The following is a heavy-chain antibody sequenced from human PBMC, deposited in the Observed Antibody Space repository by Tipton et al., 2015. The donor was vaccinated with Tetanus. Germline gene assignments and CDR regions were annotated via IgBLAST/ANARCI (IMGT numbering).Heavy chain of an antibody. V-gene: IGHV6-1*01. J-gene: IGHJ4*02. D-gene: IGHD3-10*01. CDR3: ARASVMVRGIINPYDY. CDR2: TFYRSRWFN. CDR1: GDSVSSDSAS. Sequence: GLVKPSQTLSLTCAISGDSVSSDSASWNWIRQSPSRGLEWLGRTFYRSRWFNDYAVSVKSRIIVNADTSKNQFSLYLNSVTPEDTAVYYCARASVMVRGIINPYDYWGQGTLVTVSS.